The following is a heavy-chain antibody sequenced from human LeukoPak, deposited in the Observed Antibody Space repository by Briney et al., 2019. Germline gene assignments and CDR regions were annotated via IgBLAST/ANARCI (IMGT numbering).Heavy chain of an antibody. J-gene: IGHJ4*02. CDR3: ARGSSGWYRPFDY. V-gene: IGHV3-30*03. CDR2: ISYDGSNK. Sequence: GGSLRLSCAASGFTFSSYGMHWVRQAPGKGLEWVAVISYDGSNKYYADSVKGRFTISRDNSKNTLYLQMGSLRAEDMAVYYCARGSSGWYRPFDYWGQGTLVTVSS. D-gene: IGHD6-19*01. CDR1: GFTFSSYG.